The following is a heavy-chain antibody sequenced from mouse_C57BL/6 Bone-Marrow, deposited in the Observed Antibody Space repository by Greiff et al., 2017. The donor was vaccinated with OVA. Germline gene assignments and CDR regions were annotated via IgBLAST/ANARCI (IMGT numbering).Heavy chain of an antibody. CDR1: GYAFTNYL. CDR3: ARKGYSKFPYYAMDY. V-gene: IGHV1-54*01. D-gene: IGHD2-5*01. J-gene: IGHJ4*01. Sequence: LVESGAELVRPGTSVKVSCKASGYAFTNYLIEWVKQRPGQGLEWIGVINPGSGGTNYNEKFQGQATLTADKSSSTAYMQLSSLTSEDSAVYFCARKGYSKFPYYAMDYWGQGTSVTVSS. CDR2: INPGSGGT.